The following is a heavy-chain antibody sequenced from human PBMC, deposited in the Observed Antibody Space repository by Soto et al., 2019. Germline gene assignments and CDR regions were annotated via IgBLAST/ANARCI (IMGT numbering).Heavy chain of an antibody. D-gene: IGHD1-7*01. CDR3: ARESGDNWDYEAY. CDR1: GGYIIYFH. Sequence: SVTMSLTCRVAGGYIIYFHWSWIRKSAGKGLEWIGPIYTSGNTHYNPSLKSRVTVSIDTSQNQFFLTVNSVAAADSAVYYCARESGDNWDYEAYWGQGTPVTFSS. V-gene: IGHV4-4*07. CDR2: IYTSGNT. J-gene: IGHJ4*02.